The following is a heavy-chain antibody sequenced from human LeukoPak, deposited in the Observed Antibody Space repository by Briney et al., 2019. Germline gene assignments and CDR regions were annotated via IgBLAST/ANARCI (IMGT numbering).Heavy chain of an antibody. J-gene: IGHJ4*02. Sequence: GGSLRLSCAASGFTFSSYEMNWVRQAPGKGLEWISYISSSGSTKHYADSVKGRFTISRDNAKNSLYLQMNSLRVEDTAVYYCARDGRDILTAYWDYWGQGTLVSVSS. CDR3: ARDGRDILTAYWDY. D-gene: IGHD3-9*01. CDR2: ISSSGSTK. CDR1: GFTFSSYE. V-gene: IGHV3-48*03.